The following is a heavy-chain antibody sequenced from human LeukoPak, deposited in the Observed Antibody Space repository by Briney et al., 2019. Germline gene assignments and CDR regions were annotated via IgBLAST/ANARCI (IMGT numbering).Heavy chain of an antibody. CDR2: IIPVFGTA. J-gene: IGHJ4*02. CDR1: GGTFSSYA. D-gene: IGHD4-17*01. Sequence: SVKVSCKASGGTFSSYAISWVRQAPGQGLEWMGRIIPVFGTANYAQKFQGRVTITTDESTSTAYMELSSLRSEDTAVYYCARGDFHDDYGDYPFDYWGQGTLVTVSS. V-gene: IGHV1-69*05. CDR3: ARGDFHDDYGDYPFDY.